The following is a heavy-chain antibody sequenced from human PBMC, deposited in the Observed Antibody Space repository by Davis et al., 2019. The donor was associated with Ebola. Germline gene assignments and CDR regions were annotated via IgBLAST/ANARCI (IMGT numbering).Heavy chain of an antibody. D-gene: IGHD3-10*01. CDR2: IRSKAYGGIT. J-gene: IGHJ6*02. CDR3: TRDLRYYYGSGSRNPYYYGMDA. CDR1: GFTFGDYA. Sequence: PGGSLRLSCTASGFTFGDYAMSWVRQAPGKGLEWVGFIRSKAYGGITEYAASVKGRFTISRDDSKSIAYLQMNSLKTEDTAVYYCTRDLRYYYGSGSRNPYYYGMDAWGQGTTVTVSS. V-gene: IGHV3-49*04.